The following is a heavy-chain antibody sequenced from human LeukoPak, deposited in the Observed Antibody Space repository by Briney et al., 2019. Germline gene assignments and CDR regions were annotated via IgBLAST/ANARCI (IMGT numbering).Heavy chain of an antibody. V-gene: IGHV5-51*01. Sequence: GESLKISCKGSGYSFTSYWIGWVRQMPGKGLEWMGIIYPGDSDTRYNPSFQGQVTIAADKSISTAYLHWSSLKASDTAIYYCARDRYGGRSVDYHMDVWGNGTTVTVSS. CDR2: IYPGDSDT. CDR1: GYSFTSYW. CDR3: ARDRYGGRSVDYHMDV. J-gene: IGHJ6*03. D-gene: IGHD4-23*01.